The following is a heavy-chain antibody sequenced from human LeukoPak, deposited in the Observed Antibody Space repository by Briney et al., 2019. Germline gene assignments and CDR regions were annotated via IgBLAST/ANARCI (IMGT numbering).Heavy chain of an antibody. Sequence: ASVKVSCKASGYTFTSYYMHWVRQAPGQGLEWMGIINPSGGSTSYAQKFQGRVTMTRDTSTSTVYMELSSLRFEDTAVYYCAREGGVVRGVWRYGMDVWGKGTTVTVSS. CDR3: AREGGVVRGVWRYGMDV. CDR2: INPSGGST. J-gene: IGHJ6*04. CDR1: GYTFTSYY. D-gene: IGHD3-10*01. V-gene: IGHV1-46*01.